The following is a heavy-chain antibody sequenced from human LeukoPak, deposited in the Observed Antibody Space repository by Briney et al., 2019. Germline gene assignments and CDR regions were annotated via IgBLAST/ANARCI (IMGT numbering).Heavy chain of an antibody. CDR1: GGSISSSSYY. J-gene: IGHJ5*02. Sequence: SETLSLTCTVSGGSISSSSYYWGWIRQPPGKGLEWIGSIFYSGSTYYNPSLKSRVTISIDTSKNQFSLKLSSVTAADTAVYYCARDPDYSNYGPGNNWFDPWGQGTLVIVSS. CDR2: IFYSGST. V-gene: IGHV4-39*07. D-gene: IGHD4-11*01. CDR3: ARDPDYSNYGPGNNWFDP.